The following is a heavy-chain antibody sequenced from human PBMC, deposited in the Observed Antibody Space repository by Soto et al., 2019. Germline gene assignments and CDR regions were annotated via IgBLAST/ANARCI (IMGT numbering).Heavy chain of an antibody. J-gene: IGHJ5*02. V-gene: IGHV6-1*01. CDR1: GDRVSSCSAA. D-gene: IGHD2-15*01. CDR2: TYYRSRFFS. CDR3: VRYRYSSSGWLYP. Sequence: SQPPSLPCVIFGDRVSSCSAACNWIRQSPSGGLEWLGRTYYRSRFFSDYAESVKSRIIINPDTSKNQFSLQLKSVTPEDTAVYCWVRYRYSSSGWLYPWGQGTSVTVS.